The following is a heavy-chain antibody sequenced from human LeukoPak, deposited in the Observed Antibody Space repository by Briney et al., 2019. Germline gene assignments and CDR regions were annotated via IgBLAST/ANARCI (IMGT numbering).Heavy chain of an antibody. Sequence: ESGPALVKPTQTLTLTCTFSGFSRSTSGVGVGWIRQPPGKALRWLALIYWDDAKRYSPSLKSRLTITKDTSKSQVALTMTNMDPVDTATYYCAQSGGEMAKITFFDCWGQGILVTVSS. CDR2: IYWDDAK. CDR3: AQSGGEMAKITFFDC. V-gene: IGHV2-5*02. J-gene: IGHJ4*02. D-gene: IGHD5-24*01. CDR1: GFSRSTSGVG.